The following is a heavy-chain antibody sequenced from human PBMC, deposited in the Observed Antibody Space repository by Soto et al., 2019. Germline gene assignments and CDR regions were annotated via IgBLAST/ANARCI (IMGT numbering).Heavy chain of an antibody. D-gene: IGHD2-15*01. CDR3: AGHAAVQCEADRIDD. Sequence: PSETLSLTCAVSGASITSNNWRCLVRQPPREGLEYIGKGDHNGHTNYHTSLKSRVTVSINTYMNLSSLKATSATAADTAMEYCAGHAAVQCEADRIDDWGQGTPVTVSS. CDR1: GASITSNNW. CDR2: GDHNGHT. V-gene: IGHV4-4*02. J-gene: IGHJ4*02.